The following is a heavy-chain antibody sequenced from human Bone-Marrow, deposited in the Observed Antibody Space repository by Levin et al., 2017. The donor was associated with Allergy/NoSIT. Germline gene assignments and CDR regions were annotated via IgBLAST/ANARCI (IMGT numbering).Heavy chain of an antibody. D-gene: IGHD6-13*01. CDR3: ARVSDPSSWPHDY. Sequence: ASVKVSCKASGYTFDSYGISWVRQAPGKGLEWMGWVSGYNGDTKYAQNFQGRVTMTTDTSTTTVHMELTSLRSDDTAVYYCARVSDPSSWPHDYWGQGTLVTVSS. CDR1: GYTFDSYG. CDR2: VSGYNGDT. J-gene: IGHJ4*02. V-gene: IGHV1-18*01.